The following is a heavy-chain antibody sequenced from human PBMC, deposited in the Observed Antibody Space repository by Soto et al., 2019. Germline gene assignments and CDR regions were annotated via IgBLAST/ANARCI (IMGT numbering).Heavy chain of an antibody. CDR1: GFTFSSYA. V-gene: IGHV3-23*01. CDR2: IDGGGGNT. J-gene: IGHJ4*02. D-gene: IGHD2-21*01. CDR3: AKDYRDNPFDY. Sequence: GGSLRLSCAASGFTFSSYAMSWVRQAPGKGLEWVSAIDGGGGNTYYADSVKGRFTISRDNSQNTLYLQMSSLRAEDTAVYYCAKDYRDNPFDYWGQGTLVIVSS.